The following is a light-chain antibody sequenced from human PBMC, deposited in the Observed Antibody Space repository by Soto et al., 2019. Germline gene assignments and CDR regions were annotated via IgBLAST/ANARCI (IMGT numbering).Light chain of an antibody. CDR1: SSDIGINT. J-gene: IGLJ1*01. CDR2: TDN. Sequence: QSVLTQPPSASGTPGQRVTISCSGSSSDIGINTVNWYQQVPGTAPKLLIYTDNQRPSGVPDRFSGSKSGTSASLAISGLQSEDEADYYCAAWDDSLNGLYVFGTGTKLTVL. CDR3: AAWDDSLNGLYV. V-gene: IGLV1-44*01.